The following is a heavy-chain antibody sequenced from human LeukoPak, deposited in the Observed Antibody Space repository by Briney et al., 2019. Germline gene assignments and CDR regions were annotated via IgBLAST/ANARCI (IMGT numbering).Heavy chain of an antibody. V-gene: IGHV4-59*01. J-gene: IGHJ5*02. Sequence: KPSETLSLTCAVYGGSLSGYYWSWIRQPPGKGLEWIGYIYYSGSTNYNPSLKSRVTISVDTSKNQFSLKLSSVTAADTAVYYCARDNPYGGNSDGSWFDPWGQGTLVTVSP. CDR2: IYYSGST. CDR1: GGSLSGYY. CDR3: ARDNPYGGNSDGSWFDP. D-gene: IGHD4-23*01.